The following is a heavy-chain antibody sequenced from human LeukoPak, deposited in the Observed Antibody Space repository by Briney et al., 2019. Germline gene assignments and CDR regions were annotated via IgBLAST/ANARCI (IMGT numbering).Heavy chain of an antibody. CDR2: INAGNGNT. D-gene: IGHD1-26*01. CDR3: ARARGGKWASYYYYGMDV. J-gene: IGHJ6*02. V-gene: IGHV1-3*01. CDR1: GYTFTTNA. Sequence: ASVKVSCKASGYTFTTNAMHWVRQAPGQRLEWMGWINAGNGNTKYSQKFQGRVTITRDTSASTAYMELSSLRSEDTAVYYCARARGGKWASYYYYGMDVWGQGTTVTVSS.